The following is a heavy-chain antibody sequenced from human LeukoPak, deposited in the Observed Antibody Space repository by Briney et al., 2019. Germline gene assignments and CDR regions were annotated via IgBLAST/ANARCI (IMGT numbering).Heavy chain of an antibody. CDR3: AKDRSGYYDIQFFDY. CDR2: ISVSGGST. CDR1: GFTFSSYA. J-gene: IGHJ4*02. Sequence: GSLRLSCAASGFTFSSYAMSWVRQAPGKGLEWVSAISVSGGSTYYADSVKGRFTISRDNSKNTLYLQMNSLRAEDTAVYYCAKDRSGYYDIQFFDYWGQGTLVTVSS. D-gene: IGHD3-22*01. V-gene: IGHV3-23*01.